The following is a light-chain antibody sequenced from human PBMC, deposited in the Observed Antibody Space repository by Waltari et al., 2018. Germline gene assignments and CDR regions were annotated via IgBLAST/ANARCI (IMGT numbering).Light chain of an antibody. CDR3: KSYTSSSTLL. CDR1: SSDVGGYNY. CDR2: EVT. V-gene: IGLV2-14*01. Sequence: QSALTQPASVSGSLGQSITISCTGTSSDVGGYNYVSWYQQPPGKAPKLMIYEVTNRPSGVSNRFSGSKSGNTASLTISGLQAEDEADYYCKSYTSSSTLLFGGGTKLTVL. J-gene: IGLJ2*01.